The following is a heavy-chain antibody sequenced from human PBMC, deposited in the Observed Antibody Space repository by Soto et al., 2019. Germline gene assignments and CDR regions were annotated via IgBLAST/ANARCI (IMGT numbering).Heavy chain of an antibody. CDR1: GFTFSSAW. V-gene: IGHV3-15*07. CDR2: IRSKTDGGTA. D-gene: IGHD3-10*01. Sequence: PGGSLRLSCTASGFTFSSAWMNWVRQAPGKGLEWVGRIRSKTDGGTADYAAPVKGRFTISRDDSKNTLYLQLSSLTTEDTAVYYCITFLWSRELSVRWGQGTLVTVSS. J-gene: IGHJ4*02. CDR3: ITFLWSRELSVR.